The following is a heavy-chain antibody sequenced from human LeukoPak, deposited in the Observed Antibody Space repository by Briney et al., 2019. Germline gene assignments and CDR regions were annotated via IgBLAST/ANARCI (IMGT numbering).Heavy chain of an antibody. V-gene: IGHV4-59*01. D-gene: IGHD4-17*01. CDR3: ASHDYGDYQGY. CDR2: IYYSGST. J-gene: IGHJ4*02. Sequence: SETLSLTCTVSGGSISSYYWSWIRQPPGKGLEGIGYIYYSGSTNYNPSLKSRVTISVDTSKNQFSLKLSSVTAADTAVYYCASHDYGDYQGYWGQGTLVTVSS. CDR1: GGSISSYY.